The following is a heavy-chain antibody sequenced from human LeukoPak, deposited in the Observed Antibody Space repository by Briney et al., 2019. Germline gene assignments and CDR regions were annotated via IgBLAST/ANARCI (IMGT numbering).Heavy chain of an antibody. CDR2: IKQDGSEK. V-gene: IGHV3-7*01. J-gene: IGHJ4*02. D-gene: IGHD2-2*02. Sequence: GGSLRLSCAASGFTFSSYWMSWVRQAPGKGLEWVANIKQDGSEKHYVDSVKGRFIISRDNAKNSLYLQMNSLRAEDTAVYYCARGCRSSTSCYSAYWGQGTLVTVSS. CDR1: GFTFSSYW. CDR3: ARGCRSSTSCYSAY.